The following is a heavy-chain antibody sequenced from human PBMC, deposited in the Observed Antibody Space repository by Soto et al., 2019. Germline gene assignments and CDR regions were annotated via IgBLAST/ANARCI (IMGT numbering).Heavy chain of an antibody. Sequence: GGSLRLSCAASGFTFSSYGMHWVRQAPGKGLEWVAVISYDGSNKYYADSVKGRFTISRDNSKNTLYLQMNSLRAEDTAVYYCAKDTGRGCSGGSCYTYWGQGTLVTVSS. CDR2: ISYDGSNK. CDR1: GFTFSSYG. J-gene: IGHJ4*02. V-gene: IGHV3-30*18. D-gene: IGHD2-15*01. CDR3: AKDTGRGCSGGSCYTY.